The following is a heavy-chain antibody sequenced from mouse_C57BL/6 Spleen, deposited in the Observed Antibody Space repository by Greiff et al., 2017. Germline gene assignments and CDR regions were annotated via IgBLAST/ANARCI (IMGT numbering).Heavy chain of an antibody. CDR2: IHPNSGST. D-gene: IGHD2-4*01. J-gene: IGHJ3*01. V-gene: IGHV1-64*01. CDR3: ARGGYDSTGFAY. Sequence: QVQLQQPGAELVKPGASVKLSCKASGYTFTSYWMHWVKQRPGQGLEWIGMIHPNSGSTNYNEKFKSKATLTVDKSSSTAYMQLSSLTSEDSAVYYCARGGYDSTGFAYWGQGTLVTVSA. CDR1: GYTFTSYW.